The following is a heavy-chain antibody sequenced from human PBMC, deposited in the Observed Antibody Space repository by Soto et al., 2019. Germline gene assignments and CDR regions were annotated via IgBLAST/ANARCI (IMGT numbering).Heavy chain of an antibody. Sequence: QVQLVESGGGVVQPGRSLRLSCAASGFTFSSYGMHWVRQAPGKGLEWVAVIWYDGSNKYYADSVKGRFTISRDNSKNTLYLQMNSLGAEDTAVYYCARGCSGGSCPYYYYYYMDVWGKGTTVTVSS. J-gene: IGHJ6*03. D-gene: IGHD2-15*01. CDR2: IWYDGSNK. V-gene: IGHV3-33*01. CDR1: GFTFSSYG. CDR3: ARGCSGGSCPYYYYYYMDV.